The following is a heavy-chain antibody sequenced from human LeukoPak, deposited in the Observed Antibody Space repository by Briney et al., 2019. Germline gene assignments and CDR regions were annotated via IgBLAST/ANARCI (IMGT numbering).Heavy chain of an antibody. CDR3: ARTYYYDSNPFDY. CDR2: IYPADSDT. CDR1: GYSFTSYW. V-gene: IGHV5-51*01. D-gene: IGHD3-22*01. J-gene: IGHJ4*02. Sequence: GESLKISCKGSGYSFTSYWIAWVRPMPGKGLEWMGIIYPADSDTRYSPSFQGQVTISADKSISTAYLQWSSLKASDTAIYYCARTYYYDSNPFDYWGQGTLVTVSS.